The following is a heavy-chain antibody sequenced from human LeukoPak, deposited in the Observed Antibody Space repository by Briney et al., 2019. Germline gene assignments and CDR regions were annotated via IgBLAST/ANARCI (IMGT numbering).Heavy chain of an antibody. CDR3: ARGDYCGGDCTDWYFDL. D-gene: IGHD2-21*01. Sequence: SETLSLTCTVSGGSISSYYWSWIRQPAGKGLEWIGRIYTSGSTNYNPSLKSRVTISVDTSKNQFSLKLSSVTAADTAVYYCARGDYCGGDCTDWYFDLWGRGTLVTVSS. J-gene: IGHJ2*01. V-gene: IGHV4-4*07. CDR1: GGSISSYY. CDR2: IYTSGST.